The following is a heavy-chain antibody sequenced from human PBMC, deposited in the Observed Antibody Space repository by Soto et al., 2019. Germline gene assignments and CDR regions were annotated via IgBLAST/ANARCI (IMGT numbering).Heavy chain of an antibody. CDR3: ASADYVGNTGHY. J-gene: IGHJ4*02. CDR1: GFTFSSYG. V-gene: IGHV3-30*03. Sequence: QVQLVESGGGVVQPGRSLRLSCAASGFTFSSYGMHWVRQAPGKGLEWVAVISYDGSNKYYADSVKGRFTISRDNSKNTLYLQMNSLRAEHSAIYYCASADYVGNTGHYWGQGTLVTVSS. D-gene: IGHD4-17*01. CDR2: ISYDGSNK.